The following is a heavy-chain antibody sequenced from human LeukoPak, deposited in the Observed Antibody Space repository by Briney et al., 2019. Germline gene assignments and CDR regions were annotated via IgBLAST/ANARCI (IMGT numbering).Heavy chain of an antibody. J-gene: IGHJ4*02. CDR1: AFTFRNSW. Sequence: GSLRLSCVASAFTFRNSWMSWVRQVPGKGLEWVANIEQDGREKNYVESVKGRFTISRDNGKYSLYLEMNSLRAEDTAVYFCARERQGSSYYDGKESFDYWGQGTLVTVSS. V-gene: IGHV3-7*01. CDR3: ARERQGSSYYDGKESFDY. CDR2: IEQDGREK. D-gene: IGHD1-26*01.